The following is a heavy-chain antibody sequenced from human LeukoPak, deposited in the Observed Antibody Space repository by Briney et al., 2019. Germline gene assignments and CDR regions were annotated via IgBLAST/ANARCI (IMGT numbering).Heavy chain of an antibody. J-gene: IGHJ2*01. CDR3: ARDGGPGRYFDL. Sequence: PSETLSLTCTVSGGSISSYYWSWIRQPPGKGLEWIGYIYHSGSTNYNPSLKSRVTISVDTSKNQFSLKLSSVTAADTAVYYYARDGGPGRYFDLWGRGTLVTVSS. CDR2: IYHSGST. CDR1: GGSISSYY. D-gene: IGHD3-16*01. V-gene: IGHV4-59*01.